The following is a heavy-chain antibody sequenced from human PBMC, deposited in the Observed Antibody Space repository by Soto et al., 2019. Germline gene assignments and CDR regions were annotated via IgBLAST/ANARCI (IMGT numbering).Heavy chain of an antibody. CDR3: ARADDYGEVEN. D-gene: IGHD4-17*01. Sequence: QVQLVESGGGLVKPGGSLRLSCAASGFIFSDYYMTWIRQAPGKGLEWVSYISSGSSNTNYADSVKGRFTISRDNAKNSLYLEMNSLRPEDTAVYYCARADDYGEVENWGQRTLVTVSS. V-gene: IGHV3-11*05. J-gene: IGHJ4*02. CDR2: ISSGSSNT. CDR1: GFIFSDYY.